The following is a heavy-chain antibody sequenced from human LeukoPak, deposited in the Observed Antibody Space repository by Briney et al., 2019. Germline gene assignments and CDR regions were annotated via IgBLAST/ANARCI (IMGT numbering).Heavy chain of an antibody. J-gene: IGHJ3*02. CDR2: IIPIFGTA. Sequence: SVTVSFKASGGTFSSYAISWVRQAPGQGLEWMGGIIPIFGTANYAQKFQGRVTITADESTSTAYMELSSLRSEDTAVYYCAREQDYGDYRDAFDIWGQGTMVTGSS. V-gene: IGHV1-69*01. CDR3: AREQDYGDYRDAFDI. D-gene: IGHD4-17*01. CDR1: GGTFSSYA.